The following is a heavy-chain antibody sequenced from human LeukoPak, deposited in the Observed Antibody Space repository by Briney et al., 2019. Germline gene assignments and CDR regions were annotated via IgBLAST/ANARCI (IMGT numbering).Heavy chain of an antibody. CDR3: ARETGYAYGRAPLDY. CDR2: IIPMSGTV. J-gene: IGHJ4*02. D-gene: IGHD5-18*01. Sequence: SVKVSCKASGGTFSTFSISWVRQAPGQGLEWMGGIIPMSGTVNNAQKFQGRVTITADKSTGTAYVDLSSLRSDDTAVYYCARETGYAYGRAPLDYWGQGTLVTVSS. CDR1: GGTFSTFS. V-gene: IGHV1-69*06.